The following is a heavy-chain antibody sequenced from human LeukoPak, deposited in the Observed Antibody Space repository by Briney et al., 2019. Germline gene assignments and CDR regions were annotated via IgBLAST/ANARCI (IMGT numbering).Heavy chain of an antibody. CDR3: ARGPRGYSSGWYLGEGEYYFDY. CDR2: ISSSSSYI. V-gene: IGHV3-21*01. Sequence: GGSLRLSCAASGFTFSSYSMNWVRQAPGKGLEWVSSISSSSSYIYYADSVKGRFTISRDNAKNSLYLQMNSLRGEDTAVYYCARGPRGYSSGWYLGEGEYYFDYWGKGTLVTVSS. CDR1: GFTFSSYS. D-gene: IGHD6-19*01. J-gene: IGHJ4*02.